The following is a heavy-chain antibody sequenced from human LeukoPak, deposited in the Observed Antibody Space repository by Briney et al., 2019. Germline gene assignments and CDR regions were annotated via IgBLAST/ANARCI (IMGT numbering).Heavy chain of an antibody. CDR1: GFSCSNYL. Sequence: PGGSLRLSCAVSGFSCSNYLMSWVRHAPGKGLEWVSAISGSGGTYYADSVKGRFTISRDNSKNTLYLQMSSLRGEDTAVYYCAKDLPRSKSFDYWGQGTLVTVSS. J-gene: IGHJ4*02. CDR3: AKDLPRSKSFDY. V-gene: IGHV3-23*01. CDR2: ISGSGGT.